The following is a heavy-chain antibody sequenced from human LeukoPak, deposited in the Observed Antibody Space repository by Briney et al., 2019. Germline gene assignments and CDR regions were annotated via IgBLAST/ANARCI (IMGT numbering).Heavy chain of an antibody. CDR3: ARDYGYYDSSGYYYYFDY. Sequence: SQTLSLTCAISGDSVSSNSAAWNWIRQSPSRGLEWLGRTYYRSKWYNDYAVSVKSRITINPDTSKNQFSLQLNSVTPEDTAVYYCARDYGYYDSSGYYYYFDYWGQGNPVTVSS. V-gene: IGHV6-1*01. CDR1: GDSVSSNSAA. D-gene: IGHD3-22*01. J-gene: IGHJ4*02. CDR2: TYYRSKWYN.